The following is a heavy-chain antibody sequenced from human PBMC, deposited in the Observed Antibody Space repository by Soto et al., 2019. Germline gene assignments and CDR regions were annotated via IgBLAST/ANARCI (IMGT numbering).Heavy chain of an antibody. V-gene: IGHV2-5*02. CDR3: AHKGYGDYPLDY. Sequence: QITLKESGPPLVKPTQTLTLTCTFSGFSLSTSGVGVGWIRQPPGKALEWLAVIYWDDYKHYSPSLKSRLTTXKXSSKNQVVLTMTNMDPVDTATYYCAHKGYGDYPLDYWGQGTLLTVSS. CDR1: GFSLSTSGVG. CDR2: IYWDDYK. J-gene: IGHJ4*02. D-gene: IGHD4-17*01.